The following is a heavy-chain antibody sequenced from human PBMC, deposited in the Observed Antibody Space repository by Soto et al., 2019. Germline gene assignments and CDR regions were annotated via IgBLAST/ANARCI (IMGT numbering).Heavy chain of an antibody. J-gene: IGHJ4*02. CDR2: ISSSSSYI. CDR3: ARGPSGLPGIAVAGPFDY. V-gene: IGHV3-21*01. D-gene: IGHD6-19*01. CDR1: GFTFSSYS. Sequence: EVQLVESGGGLVKPGGSLRLSCAASGFTFSSYSMNWVRQAPGKGLEWVSSISSSSSYIYYADSVKGRFTISRDNAKNSLYLQMHSLRAEDTAVYYCARGPSGLPGIAVAGPFDYWGQGTLVTVSS.